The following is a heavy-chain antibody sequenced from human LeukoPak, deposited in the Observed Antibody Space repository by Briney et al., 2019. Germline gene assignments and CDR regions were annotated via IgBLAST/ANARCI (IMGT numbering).Heavy chain of an antibody. CDR1: GGSISSYY. CDR2: IYTSGST. CDR3: ARVCFYGSGSYSRFLLSLDY. J-gene: IGHJ4*02. Sequence: SETLSLTCTVSGGSISSYYWSWIRQPAGKGLEWIGRIYTSGSTNYNPSLKSRVTISVDTSKNQFSLKLSSVTAADTAVYYCARVCFYGSGSYSRFLLSLDYWGQGTLVTVSS. V-gene: IGHV4-4*07. D-gene: IGHD3-10*01.